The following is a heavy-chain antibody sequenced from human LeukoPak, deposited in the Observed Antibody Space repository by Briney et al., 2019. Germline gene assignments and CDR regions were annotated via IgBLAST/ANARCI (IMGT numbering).Heavy chain of an antibody. CDR3: ARDRCSGGSCHYYYYYMDV. V-gene: IGHV3-23*01. CDR1: GFTFSSYG. CDR2: ISGSGGNT. Sequence: GGTLRLSCAASGFTFSSYGMNWVRQAPGKGLEWVSAISGSGGNTYYADSVKGRFTISRDNAKNSLYLQTNSLRAEDTAVYYCARDRCSGGSCHYYYYYMDVWGKGTTVTVSS. D-gene: IGHD2-15*01. J-gene: IGHJ6*03.